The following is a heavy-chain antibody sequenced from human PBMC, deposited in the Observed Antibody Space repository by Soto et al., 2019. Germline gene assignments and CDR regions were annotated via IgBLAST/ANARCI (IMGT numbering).Heavy chain of an antibody. CDR1: GGTFSSYT. Sequence: SVKVSCKASGGTFSSYTISWVRQAPGQGLEWMGRIIPILGIANYAQKFQGRVTITADKSTSTAYMELSSLRSEDTAVYYCARDYQDCSSTSCYVNLDDWGQGTLVTVSS. D-gene: IGHD2-2*01. J-gene: IGHJ4*02. CDR2: IIPILGIA. V-gene: IGHV1-69*04. CDR3: ARDYQDCSSTSCYVNLDD.